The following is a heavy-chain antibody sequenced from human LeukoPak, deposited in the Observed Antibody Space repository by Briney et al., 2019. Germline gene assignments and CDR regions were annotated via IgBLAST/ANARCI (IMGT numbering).Heavy chain of an antibody. V-gene: IGHV1-24*01. Sequence: GASVKVSCKVSGHTLSDLSTHWVRQAPGGGLEWMGGIDPEGGGTIYAQKFQGRVTMTEDTSTGTAYMSLSSLRSEDTAVYYCATGGIFSLLDYWGQGTLVIVSS. CDR2: IDPEGGGT. J-gene: IGHJ4*02. D-gene: IGHD1-26*01. CDR3: ATGGIFSLLDY. CDR1: GHTLSDLS.